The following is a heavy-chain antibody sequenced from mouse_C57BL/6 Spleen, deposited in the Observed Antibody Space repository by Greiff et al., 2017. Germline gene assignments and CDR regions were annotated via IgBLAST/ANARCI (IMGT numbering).Heavy chain of an antibody. CDR2: INPNNGGT. J-gene: IGHJ4*01. V-gene: IGHV1-22*01. CDR3: SRDYDGYDGAIDY. Sequence: EVQLQQSGPELVKPGASVKMSCKASGYTFTDYNMHWVKQSPGKSLEWIGYINPNNGGTSYNQKFKGKATLTVNKSSSPAYMELRSLTSEDSAVYYCSRDYDGYDGAIDYWGQGTSVTVSS. D-gene: IGHD2-3*01. CDR1: GYTFTDYN.